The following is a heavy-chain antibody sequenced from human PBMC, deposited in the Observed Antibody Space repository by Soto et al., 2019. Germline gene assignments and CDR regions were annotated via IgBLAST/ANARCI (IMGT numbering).Heavy chain of an antibody. J-gene: IGHJ4*02. CDR1: GFTFSSYG. CDR3: AKEYSSTWYYFDC. Sequence: QVQLVESGGGVVQPGRSLRLSCVASGFTFSSYGLHWVRQAPGKGLEWVALISYDGSNKDYADSVQGRFTISRDNSKNKLYLQMNSLRAEDTAVYYCAKEYSSTWYYFDCWGQGTLVTVSS. D-gene: IGHD6-13*01. V-gene: IGHV3-30*18. CDR2: ISYDGSNK.